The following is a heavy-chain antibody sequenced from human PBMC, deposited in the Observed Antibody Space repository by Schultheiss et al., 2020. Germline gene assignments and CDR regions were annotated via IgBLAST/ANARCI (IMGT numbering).Heavy chain of an antibody. V-gene: IGHV3-33*01. CDR2: VWPDGSTE. Sequence: GGSLRLSCGASGFTFSRYGMHWVRQAPGKGLEWVAVVWPDGSTEYAADSVRGRFTISRDNSKSTLYLQMNSLRVEDMAVYFCARDFGGAAGPERYDSWGQGTLVTVSS. D-gene: IGHD3-3*01. J-gene: IGHJ4*02. CDR3: ARDFGGAAGPERYDS. CDR1: GFTFSRYG.